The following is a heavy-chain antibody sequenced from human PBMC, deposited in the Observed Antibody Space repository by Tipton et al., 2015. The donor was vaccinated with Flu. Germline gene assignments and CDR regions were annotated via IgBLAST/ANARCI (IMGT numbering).Heavy chain of an antibody. V-gene: IGHV5-51*03. J-gene: IGHJ1*01. Sequence: QLVQSGADLKKPGQSLRISCKVSGYNFASHWIGWVRQKPGKGLDWVGLIYPGDSDTIYSPSFQGQVTISVDKSITTAYLQWDSLEASDTATYYCTSEGSLWGQGTLVTVSS. CDR3: TSEGSL. CDR2: IYPGDSDT. CDR1: GYNFASHW.